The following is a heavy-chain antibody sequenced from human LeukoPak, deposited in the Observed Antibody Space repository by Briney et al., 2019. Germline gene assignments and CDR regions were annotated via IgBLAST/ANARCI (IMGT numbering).Heavy chain of an antibody. D-gene: IGHD2-15*01. CDR2: INHSGST. CDR1: GGSFSGYY. J-gene: IGHJ4*02. CDR3: ARGQRRVVVVAARDPSFDY. Sequence: SETLSLTCAVYGGSFSGYYWSWIRQPPGKGLEWIGEINHSGSTNYNPSLKSRVTISVDTSKNQFSLKLSSVTAADTAVYYCARGQRRVVVVAARDPSFDYWGQGTLVTVSS. V-gene: IGHV4-34*01.